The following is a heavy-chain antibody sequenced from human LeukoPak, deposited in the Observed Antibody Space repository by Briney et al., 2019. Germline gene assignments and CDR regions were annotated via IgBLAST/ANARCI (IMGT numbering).Heavy chain of an antibody. CDR2: IYYSGST. D-gene: IGHD2-15*01. CDR3: AKDFAKYCSGGCDFQH. CDR1: GGSISSSSYY. V-gene: IGHV4-39*02. Sequence: PSETLSLTCTVSGGSISSSSYYWGWIRQPPGKGLEWIGSIYYSGSTYYDPSLKSRVTISVDTSKNQFSLKLSSVTAADTAVYYCAKDFAKYCSGGCDFQHWGQGTLVTVSS. J-gene: IGHJ1*01.